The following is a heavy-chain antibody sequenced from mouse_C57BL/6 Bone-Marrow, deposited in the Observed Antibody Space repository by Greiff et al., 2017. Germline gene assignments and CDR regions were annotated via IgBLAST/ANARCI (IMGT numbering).Heavy chain of an antibody. J-gene: IGHJ2*01. Sequence: QVQLQQSGPELVKHGASVKLSCKASGYTFTSYDINWVKQRPGQGLEWIGWIYPRDGSTKYNEKFKGKATLTVDTSSSTAYMELRSLKSEDSAVYYSTRKASALLYWGQGTTLTVSS. CDR1: GYTFTSYD. CDR2: IYPRDGST. V-gene: IGHV1-85*01. CDR3: TRKASALLY. D-gene: IGHD3-2*02.